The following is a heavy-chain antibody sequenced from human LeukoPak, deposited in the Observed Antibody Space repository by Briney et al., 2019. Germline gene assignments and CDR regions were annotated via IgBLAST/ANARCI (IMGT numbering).Heavy chain of an antibody. V-gene: IGHV4-39*01. CDR2: IYYSGST. CDR3: ARAFRARYFDL. Sequence: SETLSLTCTVSGGSITTSSYYWGWIRQPPGKGLVWIGIIYYSGSTYYNPSLKGRVTISVDTSKNPFSLKLSSVTAADTAVYYCARAFRARYFDLWGRGTLVTVSS. CDR1: GGSITTSSYY. J-gene: IGHJ2*01. D-gene: IGHD2/OR15-2a*01.